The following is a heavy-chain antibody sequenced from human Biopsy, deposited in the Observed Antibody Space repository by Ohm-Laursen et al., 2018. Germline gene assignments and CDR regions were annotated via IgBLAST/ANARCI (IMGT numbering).Heavy chain of an antibody. CDR3: TRAGGGKIYGL. J-gene: IGHJ4*02. CDR1: GVSINTGGYY. V-gene: IGHV4-31*03. Sequence: SDTLSLTCTVSGVSINTGGYYWTWIRQHPGTGLEWVGYIHHSGNTLYNPSLKSRLTISVDTSRNQFSLKLTSVTAADTALYYCTRAGGGKIYGLWGQGALVTVSS. D-gene: IGHD3-16*01. CDR2: IHHSGNT.